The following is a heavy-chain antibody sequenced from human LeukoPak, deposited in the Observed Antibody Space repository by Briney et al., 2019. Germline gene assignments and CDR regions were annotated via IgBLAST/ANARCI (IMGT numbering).Heavy chain of an antibody. J-gene: IGHJ4*02. CDR3: ATNPYGDYPLNY. V-gene: IGHV3-21*01. CDR2: ISSSSSYI. Sequence: GGSLRLSCAASGFTFSSYSMNWVRQAPGKGLEWVSSISSSSSYIYYADSVEGRFTISRDNAKNSLYLQMKSLRAEDTAVYYCATNPYGDYPLNYWGQGTLVTVSS. CDR1: GFTFSSYS. D-gene: IGHD4-17*01.